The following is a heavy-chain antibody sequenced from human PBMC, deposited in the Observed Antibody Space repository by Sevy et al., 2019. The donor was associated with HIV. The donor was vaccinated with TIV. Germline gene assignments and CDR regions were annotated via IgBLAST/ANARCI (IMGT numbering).Heavy chain of an antibody. D-gene: IGHD3-10*01. CDR3: ARRFGGYSGAFDI. V-gene: IGHV3-30-3*01. Sequence: GGSLRLSCAASGFTFSSYAMHWVRQAPGKGLEWVAVISYDGSNKYYANSVKGRFTISRDNSKNTLYLQMNSLRAEDTAVYYCARRFGGYSGAFDIWGQGTMVTVSS. CDR1: GFTFSSYA. CDR2: ISYDGSNK. J-gene: IGHJ3*02.